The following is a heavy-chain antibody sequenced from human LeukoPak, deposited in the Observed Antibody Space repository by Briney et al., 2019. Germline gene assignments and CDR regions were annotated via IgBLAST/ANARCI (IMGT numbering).Heavy chain of an antibody. V-gene: IGHV4-39*01. CDR3: AVEYCSSTSCYYFDY. D-gene: IGHD2-2*01. Sequence: SETLSLTCTVSGGSISSSSYYWGWIRQPPGKGLEWIGSIYYSVSTYYNPSLKSRVTISVDTSKNQFSLKLSSVTAADTAVYYCAVEYCSSTSCYYFDYWGQGTLVTVSS. CDR1: GGSISSSSYY. CDR2: IYYSVST. J-gene: IGHJ4*02.